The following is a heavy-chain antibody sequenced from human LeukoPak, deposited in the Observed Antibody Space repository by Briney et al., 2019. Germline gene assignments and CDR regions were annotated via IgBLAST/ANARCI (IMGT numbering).Heavy chain of an antibody. CDR3: AREWLRLDY. CDR2: IKKDGSEE. J-gene: IGHJ4*02. CDR1: GFTFSSFW. Sequence: GGSLRLSCAASGFTFSSFWMNWVRQAPGKGLEWVASIKKDGSEEYYVASVKGRFTISRDNAKNSLSLQMNSLRPEDTAVYYCAREWLRLDYWGQGTLVTVSS. D-gene: IGHD5-12*01. V-gene: IGHV3-7*04.